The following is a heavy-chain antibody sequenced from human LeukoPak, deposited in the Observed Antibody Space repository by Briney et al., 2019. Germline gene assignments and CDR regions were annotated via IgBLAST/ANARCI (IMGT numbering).Heavy chain of an antibody. D-gene: IGHD3-10*01. CDR2: INWNGGST. CDR1: GFTFDDYG. CDR3: AKGAQYYGSGSHRRGHYFDS. Sequence: GGSLRLSCAASGFTFDDYGMSWVRQAPGKGLEWVSGINWNGGSTGYADSVKGRFTISRDNAKNSLYLQMSSLRAEDTAVYYCAKGAQYYGSGSHRRGHYFDSWGQGTLVTVSS. J-gene: IGHJ4*02. V-gene: IGHV3-20*04.